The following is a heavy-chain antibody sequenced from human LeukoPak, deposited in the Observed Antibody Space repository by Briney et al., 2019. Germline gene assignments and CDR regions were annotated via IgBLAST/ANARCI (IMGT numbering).Heavy chain of an antibody. CDR3: ARDGMITAYAFDI. CDR1: ESSFSSHS. V-gene: IGHV3-21*01. CDR2: INSSGDYT. J-gene: IGHJ3*02. D-gene: IGHD3-16*01. Sequence: GGSLRLSCAASESSFSSHSMNWVRQAPGKGLEWVSTINSSGDYTCYAGSVKGRFTISRDNAKNSLYLQMNSLRAEDTAVYYCARDGMITAYAFDIWGQGTMVTVSS.